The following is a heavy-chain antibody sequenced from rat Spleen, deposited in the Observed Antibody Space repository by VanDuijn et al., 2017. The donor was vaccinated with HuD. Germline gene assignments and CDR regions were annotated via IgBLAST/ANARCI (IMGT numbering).Heavy chain of an antibody. J-gene: IGHJ3*01. Sequence: EVQLVESGGGLVQPGRSLKLSCAASGFTFSDYYMAWVRQAPKKGLEWVASISYEGRSTYNGDSVKGRFTISRDNAKSTLYLQMNSLRSEDTATYFCARHTRVFWFAYWGQGTLVTVSA. CDR3: ARHTRVFWFAY. D-gene: IGHD1-4*01. V-gene: IGHV5-22*01. CDR1: GFTFSDYY. CDR2: ISYEGRST.